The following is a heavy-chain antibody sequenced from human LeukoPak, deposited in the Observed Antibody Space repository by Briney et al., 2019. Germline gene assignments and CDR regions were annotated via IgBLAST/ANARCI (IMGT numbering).Heavy chain of an antibody. V-gene: IGHV3-48*03. D-gene: IGHD3-3*01. CDR1: GFTFDSYE. CDR3: ARDANWSGEPDF. CDR2: ISSSGSTK. J-gene: IGHJ4*02. Sequence: GGSLRLSCAASGFTFDSYEMNWVRQAPGKGLEGISYISSSGSTKYYADSVKGRFTISRDNAKHSLYLQLNGLRAEDTAVYYCARDANWSGEPDFWGQGTLVTVSS.